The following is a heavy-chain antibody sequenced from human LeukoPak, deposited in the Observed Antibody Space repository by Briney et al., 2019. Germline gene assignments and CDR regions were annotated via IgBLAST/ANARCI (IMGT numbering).Heavy chain of an antibody. CDR3: AREGSMTARPFVSIDY. D-gene: IGHD6-6*01. Sequence: PSETLSLTCAVYGGSFSGYYWSWIRQPPGKGLEWIGEINHSGSTNYNPSLKSRVTISVDTSKNQFSLRLSSVTAADTAMYYCAREGSMTARPFVSIDYWGQGTLVTVSS. CDR2: INHSGST. CDR1: GGSFSGYY. J-gene: IGHJ4*02. V-gene: IGHV4-34*01.